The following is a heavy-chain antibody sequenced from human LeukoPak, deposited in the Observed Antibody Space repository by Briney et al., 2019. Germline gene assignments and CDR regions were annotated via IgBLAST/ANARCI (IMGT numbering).Heavy chain of an antibody. Sequence: PGGSLRLSCAASGFSISDYWRTWVRLVPGKGLEWVANINEDGTIQDYVASVRGRFTISRNNAKNSLYLQMNSLGAEDTAVYYCASRESSMARSHWGHGTLVTVSS. J-gene: IGHJ4*01. CDR1: GFSISDYW. D-gene: IGHD3-10*01. CDR3: ASRESSMARSH. CDR2: INEDGTIQ. V-gene: IGHV3-7*01.